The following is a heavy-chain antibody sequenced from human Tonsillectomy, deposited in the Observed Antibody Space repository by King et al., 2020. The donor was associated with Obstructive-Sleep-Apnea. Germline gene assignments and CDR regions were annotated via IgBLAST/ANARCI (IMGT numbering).Heavy chain of an antibody. CDR2: IYDSGST. CDR3: ASGNSTSPGY. V-gene: IGHV4-4*02. CDR1: GGSISSTNW. J-gene: IGHJ4*02. D-gene: IGHD2/OR15-2a*01. Sequence: VQLQESGPGLVKPSGTLSLTCAVSGGSISSTNWWSWVRQPPGKGLEWIGEIYDSGSTNYTPSLKNRVTISIDKSENQFSLKLTSMTAADTAVYYCASGNSTSPGYWGQGTLVTVSS.